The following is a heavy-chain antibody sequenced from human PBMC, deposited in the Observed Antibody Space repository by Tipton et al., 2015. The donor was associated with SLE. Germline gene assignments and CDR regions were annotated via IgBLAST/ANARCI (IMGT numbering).Heavy chain of an antibody. Sequence: TLSLTCTVSGGSISSYYWSWIRQPPGKGLEWIGYIYYSGSTNYNPSLKSRVTLSVDTSKNQFSLKLSSVTAADTAVYYCARVISRQQLAFDYWGQGTLVTVSS. CDR3: ARVISRQQLAFDY. V-gene: IGHV4-59*01. CDR1: GGSISSYY. CDR2: IYYSGST. J-gene: IGHJ4*02. D-gene: IGHD6-13*01.